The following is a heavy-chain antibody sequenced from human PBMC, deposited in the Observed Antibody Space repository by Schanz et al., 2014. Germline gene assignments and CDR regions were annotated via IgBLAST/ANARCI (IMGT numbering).Heavy chain of an antibody. Sequence: VQLVESGGDVVQPGRSLRLSCGASGFTFSAHAMSWVRQAPGKGLEWVANIKQDGIEKYYVDSVKGRFTISRDNAKNSLYLQMNSLTADDTAVYYCARDPNSVNEIDYWGQGTLVTVSS. CDR2: IKQDGIEK. V-gene: IGHV3-7*01. D-gene: IGHD5-12*01. J-gene: IGHJ4*02. CDR1: GFTFSAHA. CDR3: ARDPNSVNEIDY.